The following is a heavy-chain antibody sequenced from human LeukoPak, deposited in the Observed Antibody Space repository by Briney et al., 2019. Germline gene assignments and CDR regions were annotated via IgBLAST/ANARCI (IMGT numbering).Heavy chain of an antibody. CDR2: IIPIFGTA. V-gene: IGHV1-69*05. Sequence: PRASVKVSCKASGYSFTSYGISWVRQAPGQGLEWMGGIIPIFGTANYAQKFQGRVTITTDESTSTAYMELSSLRSEDTAVYYCARVHLQGLYVDSMYYFDYWGQGTLVTVSS. J-gene: IGHJ4*02. CDR1: GYSFTSYG. D-gene: IGHD4-17*01. CDR3: ARVHLQGLYVDSMYYFDY.